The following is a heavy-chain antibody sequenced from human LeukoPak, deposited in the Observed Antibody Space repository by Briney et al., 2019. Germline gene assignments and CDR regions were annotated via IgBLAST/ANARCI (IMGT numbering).Heavy chain of an antibody. CDR2: IYPGDSDT. Sequence: GESLKISCKGSGYSFTSYWVGWVRQMPGKGLEWMGIIYPGDSDTRYSPSFQGQVTISADKSISTAYLQWSSLKASDTAMYYCAKYTSYCGGDCYPYYFDYWGQGTLVTVSS. CDR1: GYSFTSYW. D-gene: IGHD2-21*01. J-gene: IGHJ4*02. V-gene: IGHV5-51*01. CDR3: AKYTSYCGGDCYPYYFDY.